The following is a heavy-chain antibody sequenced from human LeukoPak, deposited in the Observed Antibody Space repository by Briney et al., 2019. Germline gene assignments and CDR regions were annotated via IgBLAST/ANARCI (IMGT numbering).Heavy chain of an antibody. CDR3: ARGIYGYVTGTTRGFDP. D-gene: IGHD1-7*01. CDR2: MNPNSGNT. CDR1: GYTFTSYD. Sequence: ASVKVSCKASGYTFTSYDINWVRQATGQGLEWMGWMNPNSGNTGHAQKFQGRVTMTRNTSISTAYMELSSLRSEDTAVYYCARGIYGYVTGTTRGFDPWGQGTLVTVSS. J-gene: IGHJ5*02. V-gene: IGHV1-8*01.